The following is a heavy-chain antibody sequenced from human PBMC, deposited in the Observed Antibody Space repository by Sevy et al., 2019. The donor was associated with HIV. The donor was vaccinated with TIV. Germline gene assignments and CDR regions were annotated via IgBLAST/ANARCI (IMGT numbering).Heavy chain of an antibody. D-gene: IGHD6-13*01. CDR1: GFIFSSYV. Sequence: GGSLRLSCAASGFIFSSYVMSWVRQAPGKGREWVSTISGSGGSTYYADSVKGRFTISRDNSKNTLDLQMNSLRAEDTAVYYCEAIATAGRDYWGQGTLVTVSS. CDR2: ISGSGGST. V-gene: IGHV3-23*01. J-gene: IGHJ4*02. CDR3: EAIATAGRDY.